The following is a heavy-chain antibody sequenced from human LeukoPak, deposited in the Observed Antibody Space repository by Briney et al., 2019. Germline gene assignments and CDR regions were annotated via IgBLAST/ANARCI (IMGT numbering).Heavy chain of an antibody. Sequence: ATVTLSCKVSGYTFSNFGNSWVRQPPAQGLEWMWCISTYSGKTNYAQKVQGRVTMTTDTSTSKAYMEMRSLRSDDTAAYYCAREGGEEDGYHMYYFDYWGQGTLVTVSS. J-gene: IGHJ4*01. CDR1: GYTFSNFG. CDR3: AREGGEEDGYHMYYFDY. D-gene: IGHD5-24*01. V-gene: IGHV1-18*01. CDR2: ISTYSGKT.